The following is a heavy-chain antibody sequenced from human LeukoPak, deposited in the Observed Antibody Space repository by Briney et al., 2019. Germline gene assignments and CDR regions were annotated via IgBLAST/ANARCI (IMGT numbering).Heavy chain of an antibody. CDR2: IKHDGSEK. Sequence: GGSLRLSCVVSGFTFSSYWMSWVRQAPGKGLEWVANIKHDGSEKYYVDSVKGRFTISRDNAKNSVYLQVSSLRAEDTAVCYCARAQPAAIDYWGQGTLVTVSS. CDR3: ARAQPAAIDY. D-gene: IGHD2-2*01. CDR1: GFTFSSYW. V-gene: IGHV3-7*01. J-gene: IGHJ4*02.